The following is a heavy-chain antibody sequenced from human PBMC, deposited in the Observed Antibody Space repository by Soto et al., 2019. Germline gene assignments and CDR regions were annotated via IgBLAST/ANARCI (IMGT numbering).Heavy chain of an antibody. CDR2: TSYDGSNN. Sequence: QVQLVESGGGVVQPGTSLRLSCVGSGFTFRSYVIHWVRQAPGKGLEWVALTSYDGSNNFYGDSVKGRFTIARHNSRHTVELQMGSLSFEDTALYYFARWGTTGRLDVWAQGTLVSVSS. CDR3: ARWGTTGRLDV. CDR1: GFTFRSYV. J-gene: IGHJ4*02. D-gene: IGHD3-10*01. V-gene: IGHV3-33*05.